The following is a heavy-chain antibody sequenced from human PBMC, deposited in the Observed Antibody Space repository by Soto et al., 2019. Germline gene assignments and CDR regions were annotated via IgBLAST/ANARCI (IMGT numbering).Heavy chain of an antibody. V-gene: IGHV1-69*01. CDR3: ARGPPDYGDYYYYGMDV. D-gene: IGHD4-17*01. CDR1: GGTFSSYA. CDR2: IIPIFGPA. Sequence: QVQLVQSGAEVKKPGSSVKVSCKASGGTFSSYAISWVRQAPGQGLEWMGGIIPIFGPANYAQKFQGRVTITADESTSTAYMELSSLRSEDRAVYYCARGPPDYGDYYYYGMDVWSQGTTVTVSS. J-gene: IGHJ6*02.